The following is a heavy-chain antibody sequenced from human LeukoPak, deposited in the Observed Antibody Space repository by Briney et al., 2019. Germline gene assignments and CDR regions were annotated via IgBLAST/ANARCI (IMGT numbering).Heavy chain of an antibody. J-gene: IGHJ4*02. CDR3: VRDRTKYCSSTSCPLDY. D-gene: IGHD2-2*01. CDR1: GYTFTGYY. V-gene: IGHV1-2*02. CDR2: INPNSGGT. Sequence: ASVKVSCKASGYTFTGYYMHWVRQAPGQGLEWMGWINPNSGGTNYAQKFQGRVTMTRDTSISTAYMGLSRLRSDDTAVYYCVRDRTKYCSSTSCPLDYWGQGTLVTVSS.